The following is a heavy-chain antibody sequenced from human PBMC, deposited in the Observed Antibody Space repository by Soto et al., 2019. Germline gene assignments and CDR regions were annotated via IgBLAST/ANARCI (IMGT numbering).Heavy chain of an antibody. V-gene: IGHV5-51*01. CDR3: AALGYSYGYSGYYYGMDV. Sequence: GESLKISCKGSGYSFTSYWIGWVRQIPGKGLEWMGIIYPGDSDTRYSPSFQGQVTISADKSISTAYLQWSSLKASDTAMYYCAALGYSYGYSGYYYGMDVWGQGNTVTVSS. CDR1: GYSFTSYW. CDR2: IYPGDSDT. D-gene: IGHD5-18*01. J-gene: IGHJ6*02.